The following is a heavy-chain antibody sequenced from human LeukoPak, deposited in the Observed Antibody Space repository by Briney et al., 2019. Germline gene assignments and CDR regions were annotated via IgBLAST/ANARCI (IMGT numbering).Heavy chain of an antibody. V-gene: IGHV6-1*01. D-gene: IGHD3-3*01. CDR2: THYRSKWYN. CDR3: ARDRVTIFGVVIFYNDAFDI. Sequence: SQTLSLTCAISGDSVSSNSAAWNWIRQSPSRGLEWLGRTHYRSKWYNDYAVSVKGRITINPDTSKNQFSLQLNSVTPEDTAVYYCARDRVTIFGVVIFYNDAFDIWGQGTMVTVSS. CDR1: GDSVSSNSAA. J-gene: IGHJ3*02.